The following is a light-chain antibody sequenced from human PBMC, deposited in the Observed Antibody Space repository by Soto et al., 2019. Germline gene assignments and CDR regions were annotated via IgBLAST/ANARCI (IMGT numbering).Light chain of an antibody. Sequence: EIVLTQSPGTLSLSPGERATLSCRASQSVSSYLAWYQQRPGQAPRLLIYGASTRATGIPARFSGSGSGTEFTLTISSLQSEDCAVYYCQQYNNWPWTFGQGTKVDIK. J-gene: IGKJ1*01. V-gene: IGKV3-15*01. CDR3: QQYNNWPWT. CDR2: GAS. CDR1: QSVSSY.